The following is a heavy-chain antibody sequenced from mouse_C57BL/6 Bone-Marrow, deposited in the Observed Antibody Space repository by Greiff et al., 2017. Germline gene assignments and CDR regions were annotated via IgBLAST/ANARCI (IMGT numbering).Heavy chain of an antibody. CDR3: ARPPLYYYGSSSYAMVY. CDR2: IDPSDSYT. D-gene: IGHD1-1*01. CDR1: GYTFTSYW. V-gene: IGHV1-50*01. J-gene: IGHJ4*01. Sequence: QVQLQQPGAELVKPGASVKLSCKASGYTFTSYWMQWVKQRPGQGLEWIGEIDPSDSYTNYNQKFKGKATLTVDTSSSTAYMQLSSLTSEDSAVYYCARPPLYYYGSSSYAMVYWGQGTSVTVSS.